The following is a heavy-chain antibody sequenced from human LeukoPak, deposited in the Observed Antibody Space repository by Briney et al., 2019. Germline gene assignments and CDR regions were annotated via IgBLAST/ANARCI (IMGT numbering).Heavy chain of an antibody. V-gene: IGHV3-49*03. Sequence: GGSLRLSCTASGFTFGDYAMSWFRQAPGKGLEWVGFIRSKAYGGTTEYAASVKGRFTISRDDSKSIAYLQMNSLKTEDTTVYYCTRGYLTGFGELLSFDYWGQGTLVTVSS. CDR1: GFTFGDYA. CDR2: IRSKAYGGTT. D-gene: IGHD3-10*01. CDR3: TRGYLTGFGELLSFDY. J-gene: IGHJ4*02.